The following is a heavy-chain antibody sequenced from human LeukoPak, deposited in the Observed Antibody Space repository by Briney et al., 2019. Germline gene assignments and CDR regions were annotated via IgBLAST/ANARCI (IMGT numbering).Heavy chain of an antibody. D-gene: IGHD3-10*01. CDR1: GFTFSSYA. CDR2: IAGSGGST. V-gene: IGHV3-23*01. Sequence: GGSLRLSCAASGFTFSSYAMNWVRQAPGKGLEWVSTIAGSGGSTYYADSVKGRFTISRDNSKNTLHLQMNSLRAEDTAVYYCPRLRGGWYFDLWGRGTLVTVSS. J-gene: IGHJ2*01. CDR3: PRLRGGWYFDL.